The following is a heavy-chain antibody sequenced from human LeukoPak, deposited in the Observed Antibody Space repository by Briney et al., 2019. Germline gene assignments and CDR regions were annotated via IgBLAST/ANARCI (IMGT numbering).Heavy chain of an antibody. CDR1: GFTFSSYA. CDR3: ASGGYSGYVTSDY. CDR2: ISTSSSYI. D-gene: IGHD5-12*01. Sequence: GGSLRLSCAASGFTFSSYAVSWVRQAPGKGLEWVSSISTSSSYIYYADSVKGRFTISRDNAKNSLYLQMNSLRAEDTAVYYCASGGYSGYVTSDYWGQGTLVTVSS. J-gene: IGHJ4*02. V-gene: IGHV3-21*01.